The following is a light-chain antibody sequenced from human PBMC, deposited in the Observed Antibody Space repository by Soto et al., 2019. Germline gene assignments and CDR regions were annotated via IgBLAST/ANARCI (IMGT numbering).Light chain of an antibody. Sequence: EIVLTQSPVTLSLSPGERATLSCRASQSVSSSYLAWYQQKPGQAPRLLIYGASSRATGIPDRFSGSGTGTDFTLTINRLEPEDFAVYYCQHYVTSLTTFGQGTKVDIK. V-gene: IGKV3-20*01. CDR1: QSVSSSY. J-gene: IGKJ1*01. CDR3: QHYVTSLTT. CDR2: GAS.